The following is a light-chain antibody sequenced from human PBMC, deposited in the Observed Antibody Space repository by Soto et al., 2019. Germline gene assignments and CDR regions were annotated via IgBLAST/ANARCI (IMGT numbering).Light chain of an antibody. J-gene: IGKJ4*01. CDR1: QSLLHSNGYTY. Sequence: IVMTQSPLSLPVTPGEPASISCRSSQSLLHSNGYTYLDWYLQKPGQSPQLLIYLGSSRASGVPDRFSGSGSGTDFTLKISRVEAEDVGVYYCMQALQTPQLTFGGGTKVDIK. V-gene: IGKV2-28*01. CDR2: LGS. CDR3: MQALQTPQLT.